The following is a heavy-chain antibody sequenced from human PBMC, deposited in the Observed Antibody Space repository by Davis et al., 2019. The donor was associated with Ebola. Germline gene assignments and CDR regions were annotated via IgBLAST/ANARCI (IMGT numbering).Heavy chain of an antibody. CDR3: TTEFSDVLYYHYGMDV. V-gene: IGHV3-15*01. D-gene: IGHD3-3*01. CDR1: GFAFSNAW. Sequence: PGGSPRLSCAASGFAFSNAWMSWVRQAPGKGLEWVGHIKTNTDGGTTDYATPVKGRFTISRDDSKNTLYLQMNSLKTEDTAVYYCTTEFSDVLYYHYGMDVWGQGTTVTVSS. J-gene: IGHJ6*02. CDR2: IKTNTDGGTT.